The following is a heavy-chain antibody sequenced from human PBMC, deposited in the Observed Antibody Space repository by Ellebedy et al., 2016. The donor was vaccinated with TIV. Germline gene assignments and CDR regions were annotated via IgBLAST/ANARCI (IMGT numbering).Heavy chain of an antibody. Sequence: PGGSLRLSCAASGFTFSSYSMHWVRQAPGKRLEWVASLSYDGNIEYYGESVNGRFSISRDNSKHTLYLQMNSLRADDSAVFECAKLDSYDDLTGEDYWGQGTLVTVSS. V-gene: IGHV3-30*18. CDR3: AKLDSYDDLTGEDY. D-gene: IGHD3-9*01. CDR1: GFTFSSYS. CDR2: LSYDGNIE. J-gene: IGHJ4*02.